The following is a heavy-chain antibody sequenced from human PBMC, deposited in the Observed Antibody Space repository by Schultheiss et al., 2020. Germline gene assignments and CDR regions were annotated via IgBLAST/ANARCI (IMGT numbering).Heavy chain of an antibody. Sequence: SETLSLTCTVSGYSISMGYYWAWIRQPPGKGLEWIGYIYYSGSTNYNPSLKSRVTISVDTSKNQFSLKLSSVTAADTAVYYCARAEYSGSPEGYYYGMDVWGQGTTVTVSS. V-gene: IGHV4-59*01. CDR1: GYSISMGYY. J-gene: IGHJ6*02. CDR3: ARAEYSGSPEGYYYGMDV. D-gene: IGHD1-26*01. CDR2: IYYSGST.